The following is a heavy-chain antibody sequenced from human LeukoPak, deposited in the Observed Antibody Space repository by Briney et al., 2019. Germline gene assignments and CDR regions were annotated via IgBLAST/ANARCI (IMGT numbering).Heavy chain of an antibody. CDR2: ISGSGGST. Sequence: PGGSLRLSCAASGFTFSSYAMSWVRQAPGKGLEWVSAISGSGGSTYYADSVKSRFTISRDNSKNTLYLQMNSLRAEDTAVYYCAKDSSSWYDLSNFDYWGQGTLVTVSS. CDR3: AKDSSSWYDLSNFDY. CDR1: GFTFSSYA. J-gene: IGHJ4*02. D-gene: IGHD6-13*01. V-gene: IGHV3-23*01.